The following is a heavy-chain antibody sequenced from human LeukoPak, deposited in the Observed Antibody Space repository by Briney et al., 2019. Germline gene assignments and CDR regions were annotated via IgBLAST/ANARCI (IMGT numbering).Heavy chain of an antibody. Sequence: GGSLRLSCAASGFTFSDYSMNWVRQAPGKGLEWVSSISSSSSYIYYADSVKGRFTISRDNAKKSLYLQMNSLRAEDTAVYYCARDRWGYSYGGDWGQGILVTVSS. CDR2: ISSSSSYI. J-gene: IGHJ4*02. V-gene: IGHV3-21*01. CDR3: ARDRWGYSYGGD. CDR1: GFTFSDYS. D-gene: IGHD5-18*01.